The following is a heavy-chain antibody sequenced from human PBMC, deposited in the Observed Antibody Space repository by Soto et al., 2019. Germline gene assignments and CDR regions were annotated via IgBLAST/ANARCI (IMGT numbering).Heavy chain of an antibody. CDR2: IYYSGST. CDR3: ARHPRITMIVVVSGAFDI. CDR1: GGSISSSSYY. D-gene: IGHD3-22*01. J-gene: IGHJ3*02. Sequence: SETLSLTCTVSGGSISSSSYYWGWIRQPPGKGLEWTGSIYYSGSTYYNPSLKSRVTISVDTSKNQFSLKLSSVTAADTAVYYCARHPRITMIVVVSGAFDIWGQGTMVTVSS. V-gene: IGHV4-39*01.